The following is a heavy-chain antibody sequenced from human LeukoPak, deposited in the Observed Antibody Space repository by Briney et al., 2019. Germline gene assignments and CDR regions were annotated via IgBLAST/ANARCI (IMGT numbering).Heavy chain of an antibody. CDR3: ARQGGSYYGY. Sequence: NSGGSLRLSCATSGFTFGNAWMSWVRQAPGKGLEWIAYIYSSGSTKYNPSLKSRVTISVDTSKNQFSLKMSSVTAADTAVYYCARQGGSYYGYWGQGTLVTVSS. V-gene: IGHV4-59*08. J-gene: IGHJ4*02. CDR2: IYSSGST. CDR1: GFTFGNAW. D-gene: IGHD1-26*01.